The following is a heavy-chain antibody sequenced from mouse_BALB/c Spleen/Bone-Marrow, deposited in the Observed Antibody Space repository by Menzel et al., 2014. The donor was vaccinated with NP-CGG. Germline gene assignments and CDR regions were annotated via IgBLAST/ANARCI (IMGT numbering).Heavy chain of an antibody. CDR2: IYPYSGGT. CDR3: ARLGRDY. V-gene: IGHV1S29*02. Sequence: VQLKHSGPELVKPGASVKISCKASGYTFTDYNMHWVKQSHGKSLEWIGYIYPYSGGTGYNQKFKSKATLTVDNSSSTAYMELRSLTSEDSAVYYCARLGRDYWGQGTTLTVSS. D-gene: IGHD4-1*01. J-gene: IGHJ2*01. CDR1: GYTFTDYN.